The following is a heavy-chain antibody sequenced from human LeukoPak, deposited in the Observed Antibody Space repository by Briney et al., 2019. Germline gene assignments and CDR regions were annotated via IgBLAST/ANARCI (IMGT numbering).Heavy chain of an antibody. CDR1: GYSISSGYY. J-gene: IGHJ4*02. CDR2: IYHSGST. Sequence: PSETLSLTCTVSGYSISSGYYWGWIRQPPGKGLEWIGSIYHSGSTYYNPSLKSRVTISVDTSKNQFSLKLSSVTAADTAVYYCASDFTAMFTGFDYWGQGTLVTVSS. CDR3: ASDFTAMFTGFDY. V-gene: IGHV4-38-2*02. D-gene: IGHD5-18*01.